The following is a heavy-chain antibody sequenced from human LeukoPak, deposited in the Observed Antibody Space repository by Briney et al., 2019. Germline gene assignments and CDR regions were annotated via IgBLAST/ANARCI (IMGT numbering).Heavy chain of an antibody. CDR3: AKDKSGGYSYGGFDY. CDR2: ISYDGSNE. D-gene: IGHD5-18*01. Sequence: GGSLRLSCAASGFTFSSYGMHWVRQAPGKGLEWVAVISYDGSNEYYADSVKGRFTISRDNSKNTLYLQMNSLRAGDTAVYYCAKDKSGGYSYGGFDYWGQGTLVTVSS. V-gene: IGHV3-30*18. J-gene: IGHJ4*02. CDR1: GFTFSSYG.